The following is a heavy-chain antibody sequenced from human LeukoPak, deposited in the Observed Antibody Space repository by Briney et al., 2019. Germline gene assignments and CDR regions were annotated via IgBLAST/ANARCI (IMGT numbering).Heavy chain of an antibody. Sequence: GGSLRLSCAASGFPFSDYWIDWVRQAPGKGMEWVANIKQGGSEGYYADSVKGRFTISRDNAKSSLYLQMNSLRAEDTAVYYCSRSLDYWGQGALVTVSS. V-gene: IGHV3-7*01. CDR3: SRSLDY. CDR1: GFPFSDYW. J-gene: IGHJ4*02. CDR2: IKQGGSEG.